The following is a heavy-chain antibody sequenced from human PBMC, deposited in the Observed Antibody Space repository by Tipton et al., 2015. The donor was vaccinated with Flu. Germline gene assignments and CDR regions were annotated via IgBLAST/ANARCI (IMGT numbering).Heavy chain of an antibody. Sequence: TLSLTCTVSGGSISSYYWSWIRQPPGKGLEWIGYIYYSGSTNYNPSLKSRVTISVDTPKNQFSLKLSSVTAADTAVYYCATVTTYPRDDYYYMDVWGKGTTVTVSS. V-gene: IGHV4-59*01. CDR1: GGSISSYY. J-gene: IGHJ6*03. D-gene: IGHD1-1*01. CDR3: ATVTTYPRDDYYYMDV. CDR2: IYYSGST.